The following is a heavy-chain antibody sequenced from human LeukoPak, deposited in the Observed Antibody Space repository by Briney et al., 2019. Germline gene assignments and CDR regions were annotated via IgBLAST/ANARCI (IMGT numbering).Heavy chain of an antibody. CDR3: ARGYSSSWYSITVFDY. Sequence: SETLSLTCAVYGGSFSGYYWSWIRQPPGKGLEWIGEINHSGSTNYNPSLKSRVTISVDTSKNQLSLKLSSVTAADTAVYYCARGYSSSWYSITVFDYWGQGTLVTVSS. CDR1: GGSFSGYY. J-gene: IGHJ4*02. D-gene: IGHD6-13*01. V-gene: IGHV4-34*01. CDR2: INHSGST.